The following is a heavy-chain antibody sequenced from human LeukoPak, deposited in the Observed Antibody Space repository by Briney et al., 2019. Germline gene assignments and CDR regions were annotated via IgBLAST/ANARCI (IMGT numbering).Heavy chain of an antibody. Sequence: GGSLRLPCAASGFTFSSYWMHWVRQAPGKGLVWVSRINSDGSSTSYADSVKGRFTISRDNAKNTLYLQMNSLRAEDTAVYYCARGRPYYYDSSGYGADIWGQGTMVTVSS. CDR3: ARGRPYYYDSSGYGADI. CDR2: INSDGSST. V-gene: IGHV3-74*01. CDR1: GFTFSSYW. D-gene: IGHD3-22*01. J-gene: IGHJ3*02.